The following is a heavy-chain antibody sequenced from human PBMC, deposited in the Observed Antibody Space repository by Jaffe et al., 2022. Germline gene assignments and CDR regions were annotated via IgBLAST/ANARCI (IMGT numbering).Heavy chain of an antibody. V-gene: IGHV3-23*01. J-gene: IGHJ4*02. CDR3: AKDRGATVTYGAYFDY. CDR2: ISGSGGST. Sequence: EVQLLESGGGLVQPGGSLRLSCAASGFTFSSYAMSWVRQAPGKGLEWVSAISGSGGSTYYADSVKGRFTISRDNSKNTLYLQMNSLRAEDTAVYYCAKDRGATVTYGAYFDYWGQGTLVTVSS. D-gene: IGHD4-17*01. CDR1: GFTFSSYA.